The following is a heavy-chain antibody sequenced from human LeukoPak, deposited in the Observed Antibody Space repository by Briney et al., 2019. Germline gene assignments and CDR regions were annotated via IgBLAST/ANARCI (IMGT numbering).Heavy chain of an antibody. CDR2: ISGSDNST. CDR1: GFTFSSYA. CDR3: AKNMILDNDNYYFDY. J-gene: IGHJ4*02. D-gene: IGHD3-22*01. Sequence: QPGGSLRLSCAASGFTFSSYAMTWVRQAPGKGLERVSAISGSDNSTYYADSVKGRFTISRDTSKNTLYLQMNSLTAEDPAVYYCAKNMILDNDNYYFDYWGQGTLVTVSS. V-gene: IGHV3-23*01.